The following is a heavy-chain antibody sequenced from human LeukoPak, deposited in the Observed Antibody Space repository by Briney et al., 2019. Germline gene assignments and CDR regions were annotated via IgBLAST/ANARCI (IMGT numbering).Heavy chain of an antibody. CDR3: ARLGRWFGQFYMDV. CDR2: INHSRST. D-gene: IGHD3-10*01. V-gene: IGHV4-34*01. Sequence: KPSETLSLTCAVYGGSFNDYYWSWIRQPPGMALEWIGEINHSRSTNYNPSLQSRVTISIDTSNNQFSLKLSSVTAADTAVYYCARLGRWFGQFYMDVWDKGTTVTISS. J-gene: IGHJ6*03. CDR1: GGSFNDYY.